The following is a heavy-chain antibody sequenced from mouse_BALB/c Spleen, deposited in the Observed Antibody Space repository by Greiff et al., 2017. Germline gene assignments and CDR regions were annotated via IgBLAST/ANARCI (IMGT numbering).Heavy chain of an antibody. V-gene: IGHV3-6*02. Sequence: EVQLQQSGPGLVKPSQSLSLTCSVTGYSITSGYYWNWIRQFPGNKLEWMGYISYDGSNNYNPSLKNRISITRDTSKNQFFLKLNSVTTEDTATYYCARAKGSYWYFDVWGAGTTVTVSS. CDR3: ARAKGSYWYFDV. CDR1: GYSITSGYY. J-gene: IGHJ1*01. CDR2: ISYDGSN.